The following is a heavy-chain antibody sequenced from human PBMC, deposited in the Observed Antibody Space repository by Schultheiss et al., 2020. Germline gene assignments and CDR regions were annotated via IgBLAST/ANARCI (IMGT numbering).Heavy chain of an antibody. CDR3: ARATRGYSYVLDY. Sequence: GGSLRLSCSVSGFTVSSNYMSWVRQAPGKGLEWVSVIYSDGSTYYADSVKGRFTVSRDISRNMLHLQMNRLRAEDTALYYCARATRGYSYVLDYWGQGTLVNVSS. V-gene: IGHV3-66*01. CDR2: IYSDGST. J-gene: IGHJ4*02. D-gene: IGHD5-18*01. CDR1: GFTVSSNY.